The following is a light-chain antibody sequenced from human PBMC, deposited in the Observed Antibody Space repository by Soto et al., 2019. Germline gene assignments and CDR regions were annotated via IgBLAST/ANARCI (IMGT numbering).Light chain of an antibody. J-gene: IGKJ1*01. CDR2: DAS. CDR1: QNINNW. Sequence: IQMTQSPSVLSACVAERVTITCRASQNINNWLAWYQQKPGKAPKLLIYDASSLESGVPSRFSGSAAGTDFTLSISCLQPDDFATYYCHQDNSYCQPSGQGTKVDIK. CDR3: HQDNSYCQP. V-gene: IGKV1-5*01.